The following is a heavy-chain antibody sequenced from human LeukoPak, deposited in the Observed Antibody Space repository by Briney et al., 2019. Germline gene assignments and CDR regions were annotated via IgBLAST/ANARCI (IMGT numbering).Heavy chain of an antibody. CDR1: GFTFSSYA. D-gene: IGHD2-2*02. V-gene: IGHV3-23*01. Sequence: GGSLRLSCAASGFTFSSYAMSSVRQAAGKGLEWVSALSGSGGSTYYADSVKGRFTISRDNSKNTLYLQMNSLRAEDTAVYYCAKQYPYYYFDYWGQGTLVTVSS. CDR3: AKQYPYYYFDY. J-gene: IGHJ4*02. CDR2: LSGSGGST.